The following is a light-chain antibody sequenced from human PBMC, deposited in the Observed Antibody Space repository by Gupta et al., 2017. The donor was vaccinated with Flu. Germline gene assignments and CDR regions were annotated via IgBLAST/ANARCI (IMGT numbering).Light chain of an antibody. V-gene: IGKV3-15*01. CDR2: GAS. CDR3: QQYANWPPST. CDR1: QSVDNN. J-gene: IGKJ4*01. Sequence: EIVMTQSPVTLSASPGETVPLSCRASQSVDNNVAWYQQKPGQAPSLLISGASARATGVPARISASGSGTHFSLTISSLQPEDFAVYYCQQYANWPPSTFGGGTRIEIK.